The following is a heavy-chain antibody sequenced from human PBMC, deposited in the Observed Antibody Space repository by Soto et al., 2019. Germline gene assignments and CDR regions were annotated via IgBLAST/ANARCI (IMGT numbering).Heavy chain of an antibody. CDR2: ISGSGGST. V-gene: IGHV3-23*01. CDR3: AKDSSGWSPRRQDV. D-gene: IGHD6-19*01. CDR1: GFTFSSYA. Sequence: GGSLRLSCAASGFTFSSYAMSWVRQALGKGLEWVSAISGSGGSTYYADSVKGRFTISRDNSKNTLYLQMNSLRAEDTAVYYCAKDSSGWSPRRQDVWGKGTTVTVSS. J-gene: IGHJ6*03.